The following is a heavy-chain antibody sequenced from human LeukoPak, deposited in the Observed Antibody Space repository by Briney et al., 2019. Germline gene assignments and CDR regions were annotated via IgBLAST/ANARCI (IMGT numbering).Heavy chain of an antibody. CDR2: IYHSGST. J-gene: IGHJ6*03. D-gene: IGHD7-27*01. CDR3: ARQSPWDYYMDV. Sequence: SLETLSLTCAVSGYSISSGYYWGWIRQPPGKGLEWIGSIYHSGSTYYNPSLKSRVTISVDTSKNQFSLKLSSVTAADTAVYYCARQSPWDYYMDVWGKGTTVTVSS. V-gene: IGHV4-38-2*01. CDR1: GYSISSGYY.